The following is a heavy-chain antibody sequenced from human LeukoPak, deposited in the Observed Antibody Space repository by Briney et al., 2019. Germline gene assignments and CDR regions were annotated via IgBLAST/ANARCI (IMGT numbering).Heavy chain of an antibody. Sequence: GGSLRLSCAASGFTFNSYGMHWVRQAPGKGLEWVAVIWYDGSKKYYADSVKGRFTISRDNSKNTLYLQMNSLRAEDTAAYYCARHGTTGTNLNWFDPWGQGTLVTVSS. CDR3: ARHGTTGTNLNWFDP. CDR2: IWYDGSKK. V-gene: IGHV3-33*08. D-gene: IGHD1-1*01. J-gene: IGHJ5*02. CDR1: GFTFNSYG.